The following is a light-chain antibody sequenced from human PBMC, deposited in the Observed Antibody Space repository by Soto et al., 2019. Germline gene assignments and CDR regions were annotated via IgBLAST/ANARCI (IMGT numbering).Light chain of an antibody. CDR1: QSISKY. CDR3: QHYNSYSEA. J-gene: IGKJ1*01. V-gene: IGKV1-16*01. Sequence: DIQMTQSPSSLSASVGDRVTITFRASQSISKYLAWYQQKPGKAPGLLIYDVSTLQSGVPSRFSGSGSGTEFTLTISSLQPDDFATYYCQHYNSYSEAFGQGTKVDIK. CDR2: DVS.